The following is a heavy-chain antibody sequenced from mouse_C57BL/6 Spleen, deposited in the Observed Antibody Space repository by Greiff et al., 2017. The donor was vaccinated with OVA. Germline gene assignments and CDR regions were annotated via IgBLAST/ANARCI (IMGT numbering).Heavy chain of an antibody. V-gene: IGHV5-9-1*02. J-gene: IGHJ4*01. CDR3: TREEDGYYDYAMDY. CDR1: GFTFSSYA. D-gene: IGHD2-3*01. Sequence: EVKLMESGEGLVKPGGSLKLSCAASGFTFSSYAMSWVRQTPEKRLEWVAYISSGGDYIYYADTVKGRFTISRDNARNTLYLQMSSLKSEDTAMYYCTREEDGYYDYAMDYWGQGTSVTVSS. CDR2: ISSGGDYI.